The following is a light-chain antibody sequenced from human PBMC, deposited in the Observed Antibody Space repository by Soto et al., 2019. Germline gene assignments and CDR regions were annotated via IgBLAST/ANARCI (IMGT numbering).Light chain of an antibody. CDR2: GAS. V-gene: IGKV3-20*01. Sequence: EIVLTQSPGTLSLSPGERATLSCRASQSVSSSYLAWYQQKPGQAPRLLIYGASSRATGIPDRFSGSGSGTDFTLTISRLEPEDFAVYYCQQYGSSPVTFXQGTKVDIK. J-gene: IGKJ1*01. CDR1: QSVSSSY. CDR3: QQYGSSPVT.